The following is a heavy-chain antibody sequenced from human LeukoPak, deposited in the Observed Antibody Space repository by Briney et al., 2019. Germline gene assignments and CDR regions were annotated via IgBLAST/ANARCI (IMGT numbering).Heavy chain of an antibody. CDR2: ISYDGGNK. Sequence: GGSLRLSCAASGFTFSSYAMHWVRQAPGKGLEWVAVISYDGGNKYYADSVKGRFTISRDNSKNTLYLQMNSLRAGDTAVYYCARVSGNWYFDLWGRGTLVTVSS. CDR3: ARVSGNWYFDL. CDR1: GFTFSSYA. J-gene: IGHJ2*01. V-gene: IGHV3-30*14.